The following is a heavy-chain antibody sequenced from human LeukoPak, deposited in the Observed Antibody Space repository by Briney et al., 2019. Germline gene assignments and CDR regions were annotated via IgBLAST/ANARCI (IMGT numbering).Heavy chain of an antibody. CDR2: ISYDGSNK. CDR3: AKDPPHHYYDSSGYPDY. Sequence: GGSLRLSCAASGFTFSSYAMHWVRQAPGKGLEWVAVISYDGSNKYYADSVKGRFTISRDNSKNTLYLQMNSLRAEDTAVYYCAKDPPHHYYDSSGYPDYWDQGTLVTVSS. J-gene: IGHJ4*02. CDR1: GFTFSSYA. D-gene: IGHD3-22*01. V-gene: IGHV3-30*04.